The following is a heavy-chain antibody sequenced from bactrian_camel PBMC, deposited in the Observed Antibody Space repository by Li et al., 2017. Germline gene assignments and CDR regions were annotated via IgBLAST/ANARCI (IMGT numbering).Heavy chain of an antibody. CDR2: IRIASGSV. D-gene: IGHD6*01. V-gene: IGHV3S26*01. CDR3: ASSPLKPTPLTAVGASIDY. Sequence: QVQLVESGGGSVPAGESLTLSCAASGISVSDYCMGWFHQAAGQQRLGIAFIRIASGSVNYADSVQGRFTISEDDDQKTLYLQMNNLKPEDTAMYYCASSPLKPTPLTAVGASIDYWGQGTQVTVS. CDR1: GISVSDYC. J-gene: IGHJ4*01.